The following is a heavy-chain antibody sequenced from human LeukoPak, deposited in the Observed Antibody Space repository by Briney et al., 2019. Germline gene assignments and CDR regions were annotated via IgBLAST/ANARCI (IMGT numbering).Heavy chain of an antibody. CDR2: IKEDEREK. Sequence: GGSLRLYCAASGFTFSTYWMSWVRQAPGKGREGGADIKEDEREKYYVDSVKGRFPISRDNAQNSLNLQMNSLRPEDTAMYYCARVRTTGSYYGMDVWGQGTTVTVSS. J-gene: IGHJ6*02. D-gene: IGHD3-10*01. CDR1: GFTFSTYW. V-gene: IGHV3-7*01. CDR3: ARVRTTGSYYGMDV.